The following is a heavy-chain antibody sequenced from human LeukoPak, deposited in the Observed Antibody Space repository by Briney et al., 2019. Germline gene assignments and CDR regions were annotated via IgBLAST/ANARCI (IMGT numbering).Heavy chain of an antibody. J-gene: IGHJ3*02. Sequence: PGGSLRLSCAASGFTFSSYGMHWVRQAPGKGLEWVAVIASDGSHTFYVGSVKGRFTISRDNSKNTLYLQMNSLRAEDTAVYFCARERQDTIVHSGAFDIWGQGTMVNVSS. CDR1: GFTFSSYG. V-gene: IGHV3-30*03. D-gene: IGHD3-10*01. CDR2: IASDGSHT. CDR3: ARERQDTIVHSGAFDI.